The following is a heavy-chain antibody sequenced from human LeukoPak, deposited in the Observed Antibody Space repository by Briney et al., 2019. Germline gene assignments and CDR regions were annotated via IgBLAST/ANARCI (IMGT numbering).Heavy chain of an antibody. CDR1: GGSITGSSYY. CDR3: ARHLSVGASKAFDY. V-gene: IGHV4-39*01. Sequence: SETLSLTCTVSGGSITGSSYYWGWIRQPPGKGLEWIGSISYTGGTYFNPSLKSRVSISVDTSKNQFSLKLSSVTAADTAVYYCARHLSVGASKAFDYWGQGTLVTVSS. J-gene: IGHJ4*02. CDR2: ISYTGGT. D-gene: IGHD1-26*01.